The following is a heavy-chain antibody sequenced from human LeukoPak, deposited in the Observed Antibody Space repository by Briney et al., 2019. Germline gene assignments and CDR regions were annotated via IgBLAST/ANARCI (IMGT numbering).Heavy chain of an antibody. CDR1: GFTFSSYA. D-gene: IGHD3-10*01. Sequence: PGGSLRLSCTASGFTFSSYAMSWVRQAPGKGLEWVSAISGSGGSTYYADSVKGRFTISRDNAKNSLYLQMNSLRAEDTAVYYCARDRGGVGSGSYYLLYYFDYWGQGTLVTVSS. CDR3: ARDRGGVGSGSYYLLYYFDY. J-gene: IGHJ4*02. CDR2: ISGSGGST. V-gene: IGHV3-23*01.